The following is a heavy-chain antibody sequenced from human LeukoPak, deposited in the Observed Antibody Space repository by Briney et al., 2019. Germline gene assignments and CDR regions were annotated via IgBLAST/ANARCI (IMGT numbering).Heavy chain of an antibody. CDR3: ARYYFDNSGFDAFDI. CDR1: GGSISSQY. Sequence: SETLSLTCTVSGGSISSQYWSWIRQPPGEGLEWIGYMHNSGSTNFNPSLKSRVSISLDTSKNQFSLKLNSVTGADTAVYYCARYYFDNSGFDAFDIWGQRTMVTVSS. CDR2: MHNSGST. D-gene: IGHD3-22*01. J-gene: IGHJ3*02. V-gene: IGHV4-59*11.